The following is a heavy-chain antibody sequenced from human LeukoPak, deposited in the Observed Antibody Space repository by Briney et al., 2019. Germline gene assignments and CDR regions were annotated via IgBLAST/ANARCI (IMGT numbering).Heavy chain of an antibody. V-gene: IGHV1-18*01. Sequence: ASVTVSCKASGYTFTSYGISWVRQAPGQGLEWMGWISAYNGNTNYAQTLQGRVTMTTDTSTSTAYMELRSLRSDDTAVYYCARRGRYCSGGSCYGGGDAFDIWGQGTMVAVSS. J-gene: IGHJ3*02. CDR3: ARRGRYCSGGSCYGGGDAFDI. CDR2: ISAYNGNT. D-gene: IGHD2-15*01. CDR1: GYTFTSYG.